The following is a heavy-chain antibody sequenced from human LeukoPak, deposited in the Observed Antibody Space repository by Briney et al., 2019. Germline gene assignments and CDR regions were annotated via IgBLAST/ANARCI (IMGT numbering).Heavy chain of an antibody. CDR2: INPNSGGT. CDR1: GYTFTSYG. CDR3: ARSPLPGGDHELAEYYYYYYMDV. D-gene: IGHD2-21*02. J-gene: IGHJ6*03. V-gene: IGHV1-2*02. Sequence: ASVKVSCKASGYTFTSYGISWVRQAPGQGLQWMGWINPNSGGTNYAQRFQGRVAMTRDTSISTAYMELSRLRSDDTAVYYCARSPLPGGDHELAEYYYYYYMDVWGEGTTVTISS.